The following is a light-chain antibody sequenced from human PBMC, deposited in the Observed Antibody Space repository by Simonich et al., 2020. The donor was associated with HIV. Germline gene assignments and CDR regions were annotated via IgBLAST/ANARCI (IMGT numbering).Light chain of an antibody. CDR2: WVS. J-gene: IGKJ1*01. CDR3: QQYYSTPWT. Sequence: DIVMTQSPDSLAMSLGERATINCKYSQSDLYSSNHKNYLAWYQQKPGQPPKLLIYWVSTREAGVPDRISGSRTRTDFTLSISRLQAEDVAVYYCQQYYSTPWTFGQGTKVEI. V-gene: IGKV4-1*01. CDR1: QSDLYSSNHKNY.